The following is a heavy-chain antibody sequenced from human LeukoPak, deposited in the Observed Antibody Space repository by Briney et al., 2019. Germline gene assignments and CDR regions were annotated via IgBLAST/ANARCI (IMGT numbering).Heavy chain of an antibody. D-gene: IGHD3-16*01. J-gene: IGHJ4*02. CDR2: ISSSSSYI. CDR3: ASTRNSSYDYVWGKNYFDY. CDR1: GFTFSSYS. V-gene: IGHV3-21*01. Sequence: PGGSLRLSCAASGFTFSSYSMNWVRQAPGKGLEWVSSISSSSSYIYYADSVKGRFTISRDNAKNSLYLQMSSLRAEDTAVYYCASTRNSSYDYVWGKNYFDYWGQGTLVTVSS.